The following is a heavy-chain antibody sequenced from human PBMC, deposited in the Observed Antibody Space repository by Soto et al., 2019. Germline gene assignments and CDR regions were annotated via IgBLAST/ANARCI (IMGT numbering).Heavy chain of an antibody. CDR2: INNDGSRT. V-gene: IGHV3-74*01. Sequence: GGSLRFSCAASGFTFSNYWIHWVRQVPGEGLVWVSSINNDGSRTWYADSVRGRIAMSRDNARNLVSLQMNSLRAEDTAVYYCGTTFEYWGQGALVTVSS. CDR3: GTTFEY. J-gene: IGHJ4*01. D-gene: IGHD1-26*01. CDR1: GFTFSNYW.